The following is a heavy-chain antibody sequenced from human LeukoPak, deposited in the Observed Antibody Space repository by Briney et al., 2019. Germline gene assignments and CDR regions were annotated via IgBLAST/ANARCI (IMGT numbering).Heavy chain of an antibody. CDR3: AREERGHAIDY. Sequence: GGSLRLSCAASGFTVSSNYMSWVRQAPGKGLEWVSVIYSGGSTYYADSVKGRFTISRDNSKNTLYLQMGSLRAEDMGVYYCAREERGHAIDYWGQGTLVTVSS. CDR1: GFTVSSNY. V-gene: IGHV3-53*05. CDR2: IYSGGST. J-gene: IGHJ4*02. D-gene: IGHD1-26*01.